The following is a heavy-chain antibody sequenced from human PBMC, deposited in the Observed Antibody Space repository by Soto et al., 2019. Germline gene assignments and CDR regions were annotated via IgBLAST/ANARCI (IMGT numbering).Heavy chain of an antibody. CDR1: GFTFSSYG. V-gene: IGHV3-30*18. CDR3: AKDGQWELLEYWLDP. J-gene: IGHJ5*02. D-gene: IGHD1-26*01. CDR2: ISYDGSNK. Sequence: GGSLRLSCAASGFTFSSYGMHWVRQAPGKGLEWMAVISYDGSNKYYAGTVKGRFTISRDNSKNTLYLQMNSLRPEDTAVYYCAKDGQWELLEYWLDPWGQGTQVTVSS.